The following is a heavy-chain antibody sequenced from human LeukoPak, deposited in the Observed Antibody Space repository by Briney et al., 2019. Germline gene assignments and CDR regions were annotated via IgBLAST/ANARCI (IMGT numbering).Heavy chain of an antibody. V-gene: IGHV1-69*13. J-gene: IGHJ5*02. D-gene: IGHD3-9*01. CDR3: ARSPEYYDILTGYLNWFDP. Sequence: SVKVSCKASGGTFSSYAISWVRQAPGQGLEWMGGIIPIFGTENYAQKFQGRVTITADESTSTAYMELSSLRSEDTAVYYCARSPEYYDILTGYLNWFDPWGQGTLVTVSS. CDR1: GGTFSSYA. CDR2: IIPIFGTE.